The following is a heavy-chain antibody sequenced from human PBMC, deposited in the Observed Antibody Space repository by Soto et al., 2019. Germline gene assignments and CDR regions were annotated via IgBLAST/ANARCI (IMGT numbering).Heavy chain of an antibody. D-gene: IGHD4-17*01. CDR3: AKLPPRRCDYVPNWFDP. CDR1: GFTFSSYA. Sequence: PGGSLRLSCAASGFTFSSYAMSWVRQAPGKGLEWVSAISGSGGSTYYADSVKGRFTISRDNSKNTLYLQMNSLRAEDTAVYYCAKLPPRRCDYVPNWFDPWVQGTLVTVSS. CDR2: ISGSGGST. J-gene: IGHJ5*02. V-gene: IGHV3-23*01.